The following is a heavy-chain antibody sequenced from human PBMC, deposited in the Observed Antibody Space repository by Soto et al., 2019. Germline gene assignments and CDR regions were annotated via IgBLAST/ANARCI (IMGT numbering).Heavy chain of an antibody. V-gene: IGHV3-23*01. CDR3: AKDLRAGSGYDLDY. D-gene: IGHD5-12*01. J-gene: IGHJ4*02. Sequence: EVQLLQSGGGLVQPGGSPRLSCAASGFTFTSYSMTWVRQTPGKGLEWVAAVNPGGYSTYYADSVKGRFTISRDNSNKTLYLQMNSLRAEDTAVYYCAKDLRAGSGYDLDYRDQGTLVTVSS. CDR2: VNPGGYST. CDR1: GFTFTSYS.